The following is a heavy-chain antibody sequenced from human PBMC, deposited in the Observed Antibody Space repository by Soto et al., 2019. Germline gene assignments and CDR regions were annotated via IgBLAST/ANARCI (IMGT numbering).Heavy chain of an antibody. J-gene: IGHJ3*02. CDR2: ISYDGSNK. CDR1: GFTFSSYS. D-gene: IGHD5-12*01. CDR3: AKTTVATTKSAFDI. Sequence: GGSLRLSCAASGFTFSSYSMYWVRQAPGKGLEWVAVISYDGSNKYYADSVKGRFTISRDNSKNTLYLQMNSLRAEDTAVYYCAKTTVATTKSAFDIWGQGTVVTVSS. V-gene: IGHV3-30*18.